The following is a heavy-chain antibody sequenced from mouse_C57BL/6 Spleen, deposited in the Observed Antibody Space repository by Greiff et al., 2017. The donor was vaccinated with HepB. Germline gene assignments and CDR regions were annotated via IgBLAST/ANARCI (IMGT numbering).Heavy chain of an antibody. CDR3: AREAVYYGNDYYAMDY. CDR2: IYPSDSYT. V-gene: IGHV1-50*01. D-gene: IGHD2-1*01. CDR1: GYTFTSYW. Sequence: QVQLQQPGAELVKPGASVKLSCKASGYTFTSYWMQWVKQRPGQGLEWIGEIYPSDSYTNYNQKFKGEATFTVDTTSRTAYRQLSSLTSEDSAVYTGAREAVYYGNDYYAMDYWGQGTSVTVSS. J-gene: IGHJ4*01.